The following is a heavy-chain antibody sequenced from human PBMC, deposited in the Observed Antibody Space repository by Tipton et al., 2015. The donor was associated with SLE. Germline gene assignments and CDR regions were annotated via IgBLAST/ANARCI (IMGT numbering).Heavy chain of an antibody. CDR1: GFTFSSYE. J-gene: IGHJ3*02. Sequence: SLRLSCAASGFTFSSYEMNWVRQAPGEGMEWISYITSSGSDIFYADSVKGRFTVSRDNAKNSLFLQMNSLRAEDTAVYYCAREMILTGGDAAVIWGQGTLVTVSS. CDR2: ITSSGSDI. D-gene: IGHD2-8*02. CDR3: AREMILTGGDAAVI. V-gene: IGHV3-48*03.